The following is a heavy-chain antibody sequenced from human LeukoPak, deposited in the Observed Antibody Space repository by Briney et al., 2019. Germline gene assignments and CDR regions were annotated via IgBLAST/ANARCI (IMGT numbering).Heavy chain of an antibody. Sequence: SETLSLTCTVSGGSISSYYWSWIRQPPGKGLEWIGYIYYSGSTNYNPPLKSRVTRSVDTSKNQFSLKLNSVTAADTAVYFCARQLYASGSYYAPIDVWGKGTTVTISS. CDR3: ARQLYASGSYYAPIDV. D-gene: IGHD3-10*01. CDR1: GGSISSYY. V-gene: IGHV4-59*08. CDR2: IYYSGST. J-gene: IGHJ6*03.